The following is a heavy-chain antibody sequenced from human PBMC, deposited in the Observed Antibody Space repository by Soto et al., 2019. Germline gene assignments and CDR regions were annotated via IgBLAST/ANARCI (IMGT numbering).Heavy chain of an antibody. CDR3: ARDFDSSGYYRAEYFHH. Sequence: PGGSLRLSCAASGFTVSINYMSWVRQAPGKGLEWVSVIYSGGNTYYADSVKGRFTISRDNSKNTVYLEMDSMRAEDTAVYYCARDFDSSGYYRAEYFHHWGQGTLVTVSS. CDR1: GFTVSINY. V-gene: IGHV3-66*01. CDR2: IYSGGNT. J-gene: IGHJ1*01. D-gene: IGHD3-22*01.